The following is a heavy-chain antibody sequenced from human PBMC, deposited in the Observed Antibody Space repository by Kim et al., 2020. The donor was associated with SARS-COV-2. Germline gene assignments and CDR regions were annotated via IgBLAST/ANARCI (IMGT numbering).Heavy chain of an antibody. V-gene: IGHV4-59*01. Sequence: SETLSLTCTVSGGSISSYYWSWIRQPPGKGLEWIGYIYYSGSTNYNPSLKSRVTISVDTSTNQFSLKLSSVTAADTAMYFCARTYYFGSGRYYKPYYYYYGMEVWGQGTTVTVPS. CDR1: GGSISSYY. CDR2: IYYSGST. D-gene: IGHD3-10*01. J-gene: IGHJ6*02. CDR3: ARTYYFGSGRYYKPYYYYYGMEV.